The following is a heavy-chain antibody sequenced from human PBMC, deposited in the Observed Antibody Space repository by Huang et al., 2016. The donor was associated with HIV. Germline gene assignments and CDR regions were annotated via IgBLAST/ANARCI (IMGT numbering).Heavy chain of an antibody. V-gene: IGHV3-53*01. CDR2: IYAGGRT. D-gene: IGHD6-19*01. CDR3: ARVQQSSGWYGGDLDY. CDR1: GFSVNTNY. Sequence: EVQLVESGGGLIQPGGSLRLSCAASGFSVNTNYMTWVRQAPGKGLEGVSVIYAGGRTYYAASVKGRFTISRDNSKNTVFLQMSSLRAEDTAVYYCARVQQSSGWYGGDLDYWGQGTLVTISS. J-gene: IGHJ4*02.